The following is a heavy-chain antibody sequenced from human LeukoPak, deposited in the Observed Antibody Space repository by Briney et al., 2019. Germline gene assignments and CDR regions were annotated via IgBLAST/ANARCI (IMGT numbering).Heavy chain of an antibody. J-gene: IGHJ3*02. Sequence: GASVKVSCKASGYTFTSYGISWVRQAPGQGLEWMGWISAYNGNTNYAQKLQGRVTMTTDTSTSTACMELRSLRSDDTAVYYCARDSWGSYLAFDIWGQGTMVTVSS. CDR2: ISAYNGNT. CDR3: ARDSWGSYLAFDI. V-gene: IGHV1-18*01. D-gene: IGHD1-26*01. CDR1: GYTFTSYG.